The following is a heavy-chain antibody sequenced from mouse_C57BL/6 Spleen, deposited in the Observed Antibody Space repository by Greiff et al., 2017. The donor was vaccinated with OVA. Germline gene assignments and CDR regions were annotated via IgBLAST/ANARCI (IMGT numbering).Heavy chain of an antibody. CDR3: ESSGLIYRGFAY. CDR1: GYAFSSSW. V-gene: IGHV1-82*01. J-gene: IGHJ3*01. Sequence: VQLQESGPELVKPGASVKISCKASGYAFSSSWMNWVKQRPGKGLEWIGRIYPGDGDTNYNGKFKGKATLTVDKSSSTAYMQISRLTSEYSAVYFCESSGLIYRGFAYWGQGTLVTVSA. D-gene: IGHD2-1*01. CDR2: IYPGDGDT.